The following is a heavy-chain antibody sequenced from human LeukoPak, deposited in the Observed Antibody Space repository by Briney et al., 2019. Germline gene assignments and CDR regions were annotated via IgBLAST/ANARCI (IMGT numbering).Heavy chain of an antibody. Sequence: GGSLRLSCAASGFTFSSYEMNWVRQAPGKGLEWVSYISSSGSTIYYADSVKGRFTISRDNAKNSLYLQMNSLRAEDTAVYYCARDHAVVTPFDYWGQGTLVTVSS. D-gene: IGHD4-23*01. J-gene: IGHJ4*02. CDR3: ARDHAVVTPFDY. CDR1: GFTFSSYE. V-gene: IGHV3-48*03. CDR2: ISSSGSTI.